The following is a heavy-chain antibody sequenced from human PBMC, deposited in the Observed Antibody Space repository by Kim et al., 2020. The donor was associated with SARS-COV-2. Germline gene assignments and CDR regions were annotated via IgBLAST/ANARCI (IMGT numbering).Heavy chain of an antibody. CDR2: IRNKANSYTT. J-gene: IGHJ4*02. Sequence: GGSLRLSCAASGFTFSDNYMDWVRQAPVKGLEWVGRIRNKANSYTTEYAASVKGRFTISRDDSKNSLYLQLNSLKTEDTAVYYCARPTGSGSYYSDFDFWGQGTLVTVSS. CDR1: GFTFSDNY. D-gene: IGHD3-10*01. CDR3: ARPTGSGSYYSDFDF. V-gene: IGHV3-72*01.